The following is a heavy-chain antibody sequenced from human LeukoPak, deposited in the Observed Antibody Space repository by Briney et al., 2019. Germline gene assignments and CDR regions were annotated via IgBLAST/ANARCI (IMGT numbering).Heavy chain of an antibody. Sequence: GGSLRLSCAASGFTFSSYAMSWVRQAPGKGLEWVSAISGSGGSTYYADSVKGRFTISRDNSKNTLYLQMNSLRAEDTAVYYCAKGDTMIVVVITGIDYWGQGTLVTVSS. V-gene: IGHV3-23*01. CDR1: GFTFSSYA. D-gene: IGHD3-22*01. CDR2: ISGSGGST. J-gene: IGHJ4*02. CDR3: AKGDTMIVVVITGIDY.